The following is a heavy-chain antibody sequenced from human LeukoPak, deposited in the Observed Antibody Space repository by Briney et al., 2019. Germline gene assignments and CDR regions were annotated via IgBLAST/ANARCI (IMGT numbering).Heavy chain of an antibody. CDR2: INSDGSST. CDR1: GFTFSSYW. D-gene: IGHD3-10*01. V-gene: IGHV3-74*01. J-gene: IGHJ4*02. CDR3: ARSPPYGSGSYY. Sequence: GGSLRLSCAASGFTFSSYWMHWVRQAPGKGLVWVSRINSDGSSTSYADSVKGRFTISRDNAKNTLYLQMNSLRAGDTAVYYCARSPPYGSGSYYWGQGTLVTVSS.